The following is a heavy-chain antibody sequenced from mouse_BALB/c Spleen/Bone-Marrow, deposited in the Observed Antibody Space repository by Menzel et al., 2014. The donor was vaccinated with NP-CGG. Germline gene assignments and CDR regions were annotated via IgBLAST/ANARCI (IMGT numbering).Heavy chain of an antibody. V-gene: IGHV4-1*02. CDR1: GFDFSRYW. CDR3: ARLTYYGLSDY. J-gene: IGHJ2*01. D-gene: IGHD1-2*01. Sequence: EVKLMESGGGLVQPGGSLKLSCTASGFDFSRYWMSWVRQAPGKGLQWIGEINPESSTINYTPSLKDKFIISRDNAKNTLYLQRNKVRSEDTALYYCARLTYYGLSDYWGQGTTLTVSS. CDR2: INPESSTI.